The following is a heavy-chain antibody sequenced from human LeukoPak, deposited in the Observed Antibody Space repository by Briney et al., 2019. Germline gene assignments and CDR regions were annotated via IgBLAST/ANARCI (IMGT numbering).Heavy chain of an antibody. Sequence: ASVKVSCKASGYAFTSYGISWVRQAPGQGLEWMGWISAYDTKTNYAQNLQGRVTMTTDTSTSTAYMKLRSLRSDDTAMYYCAKDIVLVVAATPGDAFDIWGQGTMVTVSS. CDR2: ISAYDTKT. CDR1: GYAFTSYG. J-gene: IGHJ3*02. D-gene: IGHD2-15*01. V-gene: IGHV1-18*01. CDR3: AKDIVLVVAATPGDAFDI.